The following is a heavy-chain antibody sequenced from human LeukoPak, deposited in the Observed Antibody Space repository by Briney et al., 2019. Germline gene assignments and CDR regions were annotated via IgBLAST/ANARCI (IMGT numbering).Heavy chain of an antibody. CDR1: GFTFSDFA. Sequence: GGSLKLSCAASGFTFSDFAMRWVRQAPGKGLEWVSAIRASGSTTYYADSVKGRFTISRDNAKNTLFLQMNSLRDEDTAVYYCAKRMASTGSYFDYWGQGTLVTVSS. V-gene: IGHV3-23*01. J-gene: IGHJ4*02. CDR2: IRASGSTT. D-gene: IGHD1-1*01. CDR3: AKRMASTGSYFDY.